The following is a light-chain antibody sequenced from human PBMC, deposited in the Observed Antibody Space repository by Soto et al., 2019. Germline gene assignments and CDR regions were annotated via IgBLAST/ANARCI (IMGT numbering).Light chain of an antibody. V-gene: IGLV2-14*01. CDR3: SSYTSSSPWV. CDR2: EVS. J-gene: IGLJ3*02. CDR1: SSDVGGYNY. Sequence: SALAQPASVSGSPGQSITISCTGTSSDVGGYNYVSWFQQYPGKAPKLIIYEVSNRPPGISSRFSGSKSGNTASLTISGLLAEDEADYYCSSYTSSSPWVFGGGTKLTVL.